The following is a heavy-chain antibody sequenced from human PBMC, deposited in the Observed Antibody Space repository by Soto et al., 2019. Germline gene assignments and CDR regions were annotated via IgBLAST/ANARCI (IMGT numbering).Heavy chain of an antibody. Sequence: QVQLVQSGAEVKKPGSSVKVSCKASGGTFSSYAISWVRQAPGQGLEWMGGIIPIFGTANYAQKIQGRVTITAYESTSTAYMELSSLRSEDTAVYYCGAVVITTIPYYYGMDVWGQGTTVTVSS. CDR3: GAVVITTIPYYYGMDV. V-gene: IGHV1-69*12. CDR1: GGTFSSYA. CDR2: IIPIFGTA. J-gene: IGHJ6*02. D-gene: IGHD3-22*01.